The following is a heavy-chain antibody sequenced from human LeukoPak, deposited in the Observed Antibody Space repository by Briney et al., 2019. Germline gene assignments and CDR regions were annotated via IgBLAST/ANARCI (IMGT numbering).Heavy chain of an antibody. CDR2: ISGSGGST. Sequence: PGVSLRLSCAASGFTFSSYAMSWVRQAPGKGLEWVSAISGSGGSTYYADSVKGRFTISRDNSKNTLYLQMNSLRSEDTAVYYCAVPRIAAAGTPRKNTYYYYGMDVWGQGTTVTVSS. CDR3: AVPRIAAAGTPRKNTYYYYGMDV. CDR1: GFTFSSYA. D-gene: IGHD6-13*01. J-gene: IGHJ6*02. V-gene: IGHV3-23*01.